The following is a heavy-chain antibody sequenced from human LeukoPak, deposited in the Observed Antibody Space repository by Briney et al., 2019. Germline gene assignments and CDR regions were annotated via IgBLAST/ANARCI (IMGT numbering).Heavy chain of an antibody. CDR1: GGTFSSYA. Sequence: SVKVSCKASGGTFSSYAISWVRQAPGQGLEWMGGVIPIFGTANYAQKFQGRVTITTDESTSTAYMELSSLRSEDTAVYYCARDYCGGDCGLRPWGQGTLVTVSS. D-gene: IGHD2-21*01. CDR2: VIPIFGTA. CDR3: ARDYCGGDCGLRP. J-gene: IGHJ5*02. V-gene: IGHV1-69*05.